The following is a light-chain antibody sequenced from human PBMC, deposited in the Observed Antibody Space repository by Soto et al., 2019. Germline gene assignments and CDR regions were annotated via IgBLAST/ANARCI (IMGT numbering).Light chain of an antibody. CDR3: QSYDTSLSGAV. CDR2: ANN. CDR1: SSNIGANYD. Sequence: QLVLTQPLSVSGAPGQRVTISCTGTSSNIGANYDVHWYQQTPGRAPKLLIYANNIRPSGVPERFSGSKSGTSASLAITGLQDEDEADYYCQSYDTSLSGAVFGGGTKLTVL. J-gene: IGLJ2*01. V-gene: IGLV1-40*01.